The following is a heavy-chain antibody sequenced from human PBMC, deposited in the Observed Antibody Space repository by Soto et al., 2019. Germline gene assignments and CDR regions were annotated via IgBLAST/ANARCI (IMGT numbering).Heavy chain of an antibody. D-gene: IGHD3-22*01. Sequence: PGGSLRLSCAASGFTFSGYAMSWVRQSPGKGLEWVSAISGSGGSTYYADSVKGRFAISRDNSKNTLYLQMNSLRAEDTAVYYCAKASMIVVVHDAFDIWGQGTMVTVSS. CDR3: AKASMIVVVHDAFDI. CDR1: GFTFSGYA. J-gene: IGHJ3*02. CDR2: ISGSGGST. V-gene: IGHV3-23*01.